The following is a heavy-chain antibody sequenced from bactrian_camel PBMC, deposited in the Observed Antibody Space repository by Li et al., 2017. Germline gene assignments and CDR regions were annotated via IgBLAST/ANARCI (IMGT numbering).Heavy chain of an antibody. V-gene: IGHV3S6*01. Sequence: HVQLVESGGGSVQAGGSLRLSCTASGDPYTKYCMAWFRQAPGKEREGVAGIWGDGRSAYYADSVKGRFTISLDNAKSTLYLRMNSPKPEDTGMYYCAADSVGPIGMSNPLPADFNYWGQGTQVTVS. CDR1: GDPYTKYC. CDR3: AADSVGPIGMSNPLPADFNY. CDR2: IWGDGRSA. D-gene: IGHD3*01. J-gene: IGHJ6*01.